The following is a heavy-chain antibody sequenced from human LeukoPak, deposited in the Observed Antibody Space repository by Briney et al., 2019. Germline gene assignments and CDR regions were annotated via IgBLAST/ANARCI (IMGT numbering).Heavy chain of an antibody. CDR3: ATTPGRNYYFDY. J-gene: IGHJ4*02. V-gene: IGHV4-30-2*01. Sequence: SSQTLSLTCTVSGGSISSGSYYWSWIRQPPGKGLEWIGYIYHSGSTYYNPSLKSRVTISVDRSKNQFSLKLSSVTAADTAVYYCATTPGRNYYFDYWGQGTLVTVSS. CDR2: IYHSGST. D-gene: IGHD4-11*01. CDR1: GGSISSGSYY.